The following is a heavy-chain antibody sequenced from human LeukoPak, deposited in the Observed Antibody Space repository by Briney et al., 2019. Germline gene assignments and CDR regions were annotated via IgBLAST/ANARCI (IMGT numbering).Heavy chain of an antibody. D-gene: IGHD6-19*01. CDR2: INPYSGGT. CDR3: ATLRRSGWYIGD. Sequence: ASVKVSCKASGYSFTDYYIHWVRQAPGQGLEWMGWINPYSGGTNYAEKFQGRVTMTRDTSITTAYMELSSLKSDDTAMYYCATLRRSGWYIGDWGQGTPVTVSS. CDR1: GYSFTDYY. V-gene: IGHV1-2*02. J-gene: IGHJ4*02.